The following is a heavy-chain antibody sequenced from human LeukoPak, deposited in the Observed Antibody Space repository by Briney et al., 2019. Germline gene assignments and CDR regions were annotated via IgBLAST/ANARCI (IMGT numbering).Heavy chain of an antibody. V-gene: IGHV1-18*01. CDR1: GYTFTSSG. Sequence: ASVKVSCKASGYTFTSSGISWVRQAPGQGLEWMGWISAYNGNTNYAQKLQGRVTMTTDTSTSTAYMELRSLRSDDTAVYYCARDLALYCSTTSCYKDDAFDIWGQGTMVTVSS. J-gene: IGHJ3*02. D-gene: IGHD2-2*01. CDR2: ISAYNGNT. CDR3: ARDLALYCSTTSCYKDDAFDI.